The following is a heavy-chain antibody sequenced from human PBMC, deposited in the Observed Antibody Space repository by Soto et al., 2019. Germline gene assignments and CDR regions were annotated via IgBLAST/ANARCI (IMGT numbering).Heavy chain of an antibody. Sequence: SGPTLVNPTQTLTLTCTFSGFSLSTSGMCVSWIRQPPGKALEWLALIDWDDDKYYSTSLKTRLTISKDTSKNQVVLTMTNMDPVDTATYYCAHRRIGGQPDAFDIWGQGTMVTVSS. CDR1: GFSLSTSGMC. J-gene: IGHJ3*02. CDR2: IDWDDDK. V-gene: IGHV2-70*12. D-gene: IGHD3-16*01. CDR3: AHRRIGGQPDAFDI.